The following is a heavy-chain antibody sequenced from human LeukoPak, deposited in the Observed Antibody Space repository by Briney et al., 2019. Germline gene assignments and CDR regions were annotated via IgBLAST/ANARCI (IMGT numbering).Heavy chain of an antibody. V-gene: IGHV4-31*03. J-gene: IGHJ4*02. CDR2: IFHNGKA. CDR3: AKYSSGYYYGLN. Sequence: SETLSLTCTVSGGSTTINGYYWTWIRRDPGKGLEWIGYIFHNGKAYYNPSLKSRATISVDTSKNQFSLSLRSVTAADTAFYYCAKYSSGYYYGLNWGQGALVTVAS. CDR1: GGSTTINGYY. D-gene: IGHD3-22*01.